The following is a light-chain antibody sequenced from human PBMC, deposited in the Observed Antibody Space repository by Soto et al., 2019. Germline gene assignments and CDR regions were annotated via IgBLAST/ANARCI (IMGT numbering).Light chain of an antibody. Sequence: QSVMTQPPSVSAAPGQRVTISCSGSSSNIGGNSVSWYQQLPGTAPKLLIYDDDKRPSGIPDRFSGSKSGTSATLGITGFQTGDEADHYCVSWDSSLSAYVFGTGTKLTVL. V-gene: IGLV1-51*01. CDR3: VSWDSSLSAYV. CDR1: SSNIGGNS. CDR2: DDD. J-gene: IGLJ1*01.